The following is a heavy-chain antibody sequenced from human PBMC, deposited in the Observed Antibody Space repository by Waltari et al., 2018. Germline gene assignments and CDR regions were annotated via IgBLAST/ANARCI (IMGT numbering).Heavy chain of an antibody. CDR3: ATASKGTIFGVVWGSYRPGDAFDI. D-gene: IGHD3-3*01. V-gene: IGHV1-24*01. CDR2: FDPEDGET. CDR1: GYTLTELS. Sequence: QVQLVQSGAEVKKPGASVKVSCKVSGYTLTELSMHWVRQAPGKGLEWMGGFDPEDGETIYAQKFQGRVTMTEDTSTDTAYMELSSLRSEDTAVYYCATASKGTIFGVVWGSYRPGDAFDIWGQGTMVTVSS. J-gene: IGHJ3*02.